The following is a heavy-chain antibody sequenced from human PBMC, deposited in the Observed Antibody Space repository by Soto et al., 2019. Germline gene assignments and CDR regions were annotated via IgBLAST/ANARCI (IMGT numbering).Heavy chain of an antibody. CDR1: GFTFSSYG. CDR2: IWYDGSNK. CDR3: ARELRLSGWYSFFDY. Sequence: GGSLRLSCAASGFTFSSYGMHWVRQAPGKGLEWVAVIWYDGSNKYYAGSVKGRFTISRDNSKNTLYLQMNSLRAEDTAVYYCARELRLSGWYSFFDYWGQGTLVTVS. D-gene: IGHD6-19*01. J-gene: IGHJ4*02. V-gene: IGHV3-33*01.